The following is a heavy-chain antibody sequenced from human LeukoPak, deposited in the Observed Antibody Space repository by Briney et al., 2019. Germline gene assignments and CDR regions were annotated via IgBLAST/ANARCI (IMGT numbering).Heavy chain of an antibody. CDR1: GGSFSGYY. CDR2: INHSGST. Sequence: SETLSLTCAVYGGSFSGYYWSWLRQPPGKGLEWIGEINHSGSTNYNPSLKSRVTISVDTSKNQFSLKLSSVTAADTAVYYCARGPVNYCSSTSCYRWGMDVWGQGTTVTVSS. D-gene: IGHD2-2*01. CDR3: ARGPVNYCSSTSCYRWGMDV. V-gene: IGHV4-34*01. J-gene: IGHJ6*02.